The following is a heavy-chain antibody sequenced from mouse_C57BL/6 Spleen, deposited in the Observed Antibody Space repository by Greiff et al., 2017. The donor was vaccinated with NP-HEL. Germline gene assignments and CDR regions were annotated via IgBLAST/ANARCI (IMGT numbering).Heavy chain of an antibody. CDR3: ARTMQSNNERYFDY. CDR1: GFTFTDYY. CDR2: IRNKANGYTT. J-gene: IGHJ2*01. D-gene: IGHD2-5*01. V-gene: IGHV7-3*01. Sequence: EVQLVESGGGLVQPGGSLSLSCAASGFTFTDYYMSWVRQPPGKALEWLGFIRNKANGYTTEYSASVKGRFTISRDNSQSILYLQMNALRAEDSSTYYGARTMQSNNERYFDYWGQGTTLTVSS.